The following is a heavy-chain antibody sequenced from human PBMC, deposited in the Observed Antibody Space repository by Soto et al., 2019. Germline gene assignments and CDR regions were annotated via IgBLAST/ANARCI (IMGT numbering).Heavy chain of an antibody. D-gene: IGHD2-21*02. CDR1: GGSISSGDYF. J-gene: IGHJ6*02. V-gene: IGHV4-30-4*01. CDR3: ARGLLIRPYYSYGLDV. CDR2: IASICST. Sequence: SLSHTCTVSGGSISSGDYFWSWIRQSAGKGLEWIWYIASICSTYYNVCLKGRVSVSRDTSKNQFYLKLSSVTTTDTAVYYCARGLLIRPYYSYGLDVWGQGTPVTVSS.